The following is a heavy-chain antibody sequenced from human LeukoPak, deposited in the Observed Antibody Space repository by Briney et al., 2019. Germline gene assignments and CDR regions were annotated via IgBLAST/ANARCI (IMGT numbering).Heavy chain of an antibody. CDR2: IWYDGSNK. Sequence: GRSLRLSCAASGFTFSSYGMHWVRQAPGKGLEWVAVIWYDGSNKYYADSVKGRFTISRDNSKNTLYLQMNSLRAEDTAVYYCAKGGAVAGTTRFAGYFDYWGQGTLVTVSS. V-gene: IGHV3-33*06. D-gene: IGHD6-19*01. J-gene: IGHJ4*02. CDR3: AKGGAVAGTTRFAGYFDY. CDR1: GFTFSSYG.